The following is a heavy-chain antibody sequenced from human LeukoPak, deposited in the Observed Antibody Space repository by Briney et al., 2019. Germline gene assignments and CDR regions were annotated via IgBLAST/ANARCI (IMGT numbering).Heavy chain of an antibody. CDR2: ISAYNGNT. D-gene: IGHD3-16*01. V-gene: IGHV1-18*01. J-gene: IGHJ3*02. Sequence: GSVKVSCKASGYTFTGYGISWVRQAPGQGLEWMGWISAYNGNTNYAQKLQGRVTMTTDTSTSTAYMELRSLRSDDTAVYYCASLLRETRRGAFDIWGQGTMVTVSS. CDR3: ASLLRETRRGAFDI. CDR1: GYTFTGYG.